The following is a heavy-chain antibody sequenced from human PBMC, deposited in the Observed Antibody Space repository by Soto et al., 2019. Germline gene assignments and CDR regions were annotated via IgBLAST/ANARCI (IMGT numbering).Heavy chain of an antibody. CDR1: GGSISSYY. D-gene: IGHD2-2*01. J-gene: IGHJ4*02. Sequence: ETLSLTCTVSGGSISSYYWSWIRQPPGKGLEWMGIIYPGDSDTRYSPSFQGQVTISADKSISTAYLQWSSLKASDTAMYYCARGVVPAAPTPFDYWGQGTLVTVSS. CDR3: ARGVVPAAPTPFDY. CDR2: IYPGDSDT. V-gene: IGHV5-51*01.